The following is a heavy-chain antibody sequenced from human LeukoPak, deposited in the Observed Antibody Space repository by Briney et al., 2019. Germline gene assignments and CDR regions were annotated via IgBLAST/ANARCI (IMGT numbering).Heavy chain of an antibody. CDR1: GGSFSGYY. D-gene: IGHD4-11*01. V-gene: IGHV4-34*01. Sequence: SETLPLTCAVYGGSFSGYYWSWIRQPPGKGLEWIGEINHSGSTNYNPSLKSRVTISVDTSKNQFSLKLRSVTAADTAVYHCARYSNYVSYNWFDPWGQGTLVTVSS. CDR3: ARYSNYVSYNWFDP. J-gene: IGHJ5*02. CDR2: INHSGST.